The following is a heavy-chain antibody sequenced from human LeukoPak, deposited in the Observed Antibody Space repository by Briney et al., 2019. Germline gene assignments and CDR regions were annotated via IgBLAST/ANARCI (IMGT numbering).Heavy chain of an antibody. J-gene: IGHJ4*02. Sequence: SETLFLTCTISRGSISTYYLSWIRQTPGTTLEWIGNIHYTGRTRYNPSLESRVTMSLDTPKNEFSLRLTSMTAADSAVYYCARGRPDPQNSDYWDYWGQGILVTVSS. CDR2: IHYTGRT. V-gene: IGHV4-59*13. D-gene: IGHD3-22*01. CDR3: ARGRPDPQNSDYWDY. CDR1: RGSISTYY.